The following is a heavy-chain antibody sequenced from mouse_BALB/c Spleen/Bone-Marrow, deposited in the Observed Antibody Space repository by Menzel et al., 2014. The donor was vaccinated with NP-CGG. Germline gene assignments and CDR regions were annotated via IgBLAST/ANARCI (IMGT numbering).Heavy chain of an antibody. V-gene: IGHV1-9*01. D-gene: IGHD1-1*01. J-gene: IGHJ2*01. Sequence: QVQLQQSGAELIKPGASVKISCKATGYTFSSYWIEWVKQRPGHGLEWMGEILPGSGSTNYNEKFKGKATFTADTSSNTAYRQLSSRTAEDSAVYYCARGDYCDDWGQGTTRTVSS. CDR1: GYTFSSYW. CDR3: ARGDYCDD. CDR2: ILPGSGST.